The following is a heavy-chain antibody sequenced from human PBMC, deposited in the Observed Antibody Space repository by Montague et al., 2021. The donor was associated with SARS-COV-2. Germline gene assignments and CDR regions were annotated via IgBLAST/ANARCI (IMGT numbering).Heavy chain of an antibody. D-gene: IGHD1-26*01. Sequence: PALVKPTQTLTLTCTFSGFSLSTSGMCVSWIRQPPGKALEWLALXDWDDDKYYSTSLKTRLTISKDTSKSQVVLTMTNMDPVDTATYYCARIWGATRGGAFDIWGQGTMVTVSS. CDR2: XDWDDDK. CDR3: ARIWGATRGGAFDI. CDR1: GFSLSTSGMC. J-gene: IGHJ3*02. V-gene: IGHV2-70*01.